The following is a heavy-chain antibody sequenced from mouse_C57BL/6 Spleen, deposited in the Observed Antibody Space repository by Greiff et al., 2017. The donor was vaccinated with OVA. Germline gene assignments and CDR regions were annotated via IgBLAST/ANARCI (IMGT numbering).Heavy chain of an antibody. J-gene: IGHJ4*01. V-gene: IGHV5-6*01. D-gene: IGHD1-1*01. CDR2: ISSGGSYT. CDR3: ARQYGPRGAMDY. CDR1: GFTFSSYG. Sequence: EVMLVESGGDLVKPGGSLKLSCAASGFTFSSYGMSWVRQTPDKRLEWVATISSGGSYTYYPDSVKGRFTISRDNAKNTLYLQMSSLKSEDTAMYYCARQYGPRGAMDYWGQGTSVTVSS.